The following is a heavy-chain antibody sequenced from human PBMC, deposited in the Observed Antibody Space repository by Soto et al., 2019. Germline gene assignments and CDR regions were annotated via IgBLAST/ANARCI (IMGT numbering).Heavy chain of an antibody. CDR3: TRSRGFGGMDV. V-gene: IGHV3-23*01. D-gene: IGHD3-22*01. J-gene: IGHJ6*02. CDR1: GFNFSDYG. CDR2: ISGSGDGT. Sequence: GGSLRLSCAASGFNFSDYGMHWVRQAPGKGLEWVSSISGSGDGTYYGDSVKGRFTISRDSSSSTVYLEMKNLRGEDTAVYFCTRSRGFGGMDVWGQGTTVTVSS.